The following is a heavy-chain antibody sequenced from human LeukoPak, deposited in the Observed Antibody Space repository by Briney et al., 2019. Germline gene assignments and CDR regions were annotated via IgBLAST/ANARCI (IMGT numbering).Heavy chain of an antibody. J-gene: IGHJ4*02. D-gene: IGHD4-17*01. Sequence: GGSLGLSCAASGFTFSSNYVSWVRQAPGKGLEWVSVICSGGSTYYADSVKGRFTISGDNSKNTLYLQMNSLRAEDTAVYYCARGTTVTPRLDWGQGTLVTVSS. CDR2: ICSGGST. CDR3: ARGTTVTPRLD. V-gene: IGHV3-53*01. CDR1: GFTFSSNY.